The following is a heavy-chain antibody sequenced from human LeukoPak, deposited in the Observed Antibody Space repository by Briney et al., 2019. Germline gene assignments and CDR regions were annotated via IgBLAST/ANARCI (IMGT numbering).Heavy chain of an antibody. V-gene: IGHV4-34*01. CDR3: ASEFMVRGVRADY. J-gene: IGHJ4*02. CDR2: INHRGST. CDR1: GRSFSGYY. Sequence: PSETLSLTCTVYGRSFSGYYWSWIRQPPGKGVEWLGEINHRGSTNYNPSLKSRVTISVDTSKNQFSLKLSSVTAADTAVYYCASEFMVRGVRADYWGQGTLVTVSS. D-gene: IGHD3-10*01.